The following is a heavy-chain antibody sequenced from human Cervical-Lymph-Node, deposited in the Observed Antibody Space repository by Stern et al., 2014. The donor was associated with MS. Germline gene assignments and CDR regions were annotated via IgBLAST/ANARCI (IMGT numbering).Heavy chain of an antibody. D-gene: IGHD4-17*01. CDR1: GFTFSHYS. CDR2: ISTNPTLT. CDR3: ARARVGDYARSPHLDS. J-gene: IGHJ4*02. Sequence: EVQLEESGGGLVKPGGSLRLSCDASGFTFSHYSINWVRQAPGKGLEWIASISTNPTLTYYTDSVEVHFTISRDSAKDSVSLHMVILRAEDTAVYYCARARVGDYARSPHLDSWGQGTLVTVSS. V-gene: IGHV3-21*01.